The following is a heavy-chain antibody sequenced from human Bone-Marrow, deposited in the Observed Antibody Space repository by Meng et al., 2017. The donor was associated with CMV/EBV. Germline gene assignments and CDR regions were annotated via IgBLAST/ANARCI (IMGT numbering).Heavy chain of an antibody. V-gene: IGHV3-33*06. D-gene: IGHD3-3*01. J-gene: IGHJ6*02. CDR2: IWYDGSNK. CDR3: AKDIQLYYDFWSGYSVDYYYYYGMAV. Sequence: GESLKISCAASGFTFSSYGMHWVRQAPGKGLEWVAVIWYDGSNKYYADSVKGRFTISRDNSKNTLYLQMNSLRAEDTAVYYCAKDIQLYYDFWSGYSVDYYYYYGMAVWGQGPTVPVYS. CDR1: GFTFSSYG.